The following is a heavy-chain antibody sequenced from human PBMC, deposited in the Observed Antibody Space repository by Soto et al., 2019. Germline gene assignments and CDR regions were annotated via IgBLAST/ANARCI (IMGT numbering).Heavy chain of an antibody. Sequence: GESLKISCKGSGYSFASYWIGWVRQMPGKGLEWMGIIYAADSDTRYSPSFQGQVTISADKSISTAYVQWSSLKASDTAMYFCARGGTDGYRHFDFWGQGILVTGSS. CDR3: ARGGTDGYRHFDF. J-gene: IGHJ4*02. CDR2: IYAADSDT. D-gene: IGHD5-12*01. V-gene: IGHV5-51*01. CDR1: GYSFASYW.